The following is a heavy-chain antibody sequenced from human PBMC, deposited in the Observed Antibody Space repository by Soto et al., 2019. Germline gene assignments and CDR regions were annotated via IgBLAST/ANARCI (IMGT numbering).Heavy chain of an antibody. CDR2: IYYSGST. CDR1: GGSISSYY. Sequence: SETLSLTCTVSGGSISSYYWSWIRQPPGKGLEWIGYIYYSGSTNYNPSLKSRVTISVDTSKNQFSLKLSSVTAADTAVYYCARDRYGMDVWGQGTTVTVSS. J-gene: IGHJ6*02. V-gene: IGHV4-59*01. CDR3: ARDRYGMDV.